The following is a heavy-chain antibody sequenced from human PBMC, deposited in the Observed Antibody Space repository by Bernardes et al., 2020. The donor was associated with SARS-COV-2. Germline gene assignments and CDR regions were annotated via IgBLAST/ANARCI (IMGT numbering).Heavy chain of an antibody. CDR3: ARGVHYGMDV. J-gene: IGHJ6*02. Sequence: GGSLRLSCSASGFTFSSYSMHWVRQSPGKGLVWVSSINGGGSATSYADSVKGRFTISRENAKNTLYLQMNSLRAEDTAVYYCARGVHYGMDVWGQGTTVTVSS. CDR1: GFTFSSYS. V-gene: IGHV3-74*01. CDR2: INGGGSAT. D-gene: IGHD6-6*01.